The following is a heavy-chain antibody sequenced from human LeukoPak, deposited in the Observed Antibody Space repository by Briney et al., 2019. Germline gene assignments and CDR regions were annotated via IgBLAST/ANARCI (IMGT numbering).Heavy chain of an antibody. D-gene: IGHD2-15*01. CDR3: ASSSQGYCGGGSCPDF. Sequence: GGSLRLSCAASGFTFSDYYMSWFRQAPGKGLEWVSYISSSSRYINYAESVKGRFTISRDNAKNSLYLQMNSLRAEGTAVYYCASSSQGYCGGGSCPDFWGRGTLVTVSS. V-gene: IGHV3-11*03. J-gene: IGHJ4*02. CDR2: ISSSSRYI. CDR1: GFTFSDYY.